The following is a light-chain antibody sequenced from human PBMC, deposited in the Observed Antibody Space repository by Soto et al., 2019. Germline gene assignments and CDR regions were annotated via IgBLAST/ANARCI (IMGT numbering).Light chain of an antibody. CDR3: QQYYSTPQT. V-gene: IGKV4-1*01. CDR1: QSVLNNSNNKNY. J-gene: IGKJ1*01. CDR2: WAS. Sequence: DIVMTQSPDSLVVSLGERATINCKSSQSVLNNSNNKNYLAWYQQKAGQPPKLLISWASIRQSGVPDRFSGSGSGTRFTLTISSLQAEDVAVYYCQQYYSTPQTFGRGTKVEIK.